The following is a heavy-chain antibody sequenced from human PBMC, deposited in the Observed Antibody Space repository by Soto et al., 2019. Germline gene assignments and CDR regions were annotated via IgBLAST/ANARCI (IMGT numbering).Heavy chain of an antibody. D-gene: IGHD4-4*01. V-gene: IGHV3-23*01. CDR1: GGPFSSYA. Sequence: SGGSLRLSCAASGGPFSSYAMSWVRQAPGKGLEWVSAISGSGGSTYYADSVKGWFTISRDNSKNTLYLQMNSLRAEDTAVYYCAKDGPTVTTYGEFDYWGQGTLVTVSS. J-gene: IGHJ4*02. CDR2: ISGSGGST. CDR3: AKDGPTVTTYGEFDY.